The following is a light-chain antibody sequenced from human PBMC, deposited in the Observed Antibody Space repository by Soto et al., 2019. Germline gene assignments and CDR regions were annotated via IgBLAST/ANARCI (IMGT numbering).Light chain of an antibody. CDR3: QQSYSTHST. CDR2: AAS. Sequence: DIQMTQSPSSLSSSVGDRVTITCRASQSISSYLNWYQQKPGKAPKLLIYAASSLQSGVQSRFSGSGSGTDFPLTIRRLQAEDFATYYCQQSYSTHSTFGQGTRLEIK. V-gene: IGKV1-39*01. CDR1: QSISSY. J-gene: IGKJ5*01.